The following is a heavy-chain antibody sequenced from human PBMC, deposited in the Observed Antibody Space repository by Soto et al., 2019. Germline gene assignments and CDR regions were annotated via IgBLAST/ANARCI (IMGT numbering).Heavy chain of an antibody. J-gene: IGHJ6*02. CDR3: ARLYSSPANMNL. Sequence: PSKTLSLTCAVYGGSFSGYYWSWIRQPPGKGLEWIGEINHSGSTNYNPSLKSRVTISVDTSKNQFSLKLSSVTAADTAVYYCARLYSSPANMNLCAQATTV. CDR1: GGSFSGYY. CDR2: INHSGST. D-gene: IGHD6-13*01. V-gene: IGHV4-34*01.